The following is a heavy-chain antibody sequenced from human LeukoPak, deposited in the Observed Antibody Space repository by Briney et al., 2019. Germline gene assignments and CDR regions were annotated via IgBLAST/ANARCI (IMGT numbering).Heavy chain of an antibody. CDR3: ARDTDYYYYMDV. J-gene: IGHJ6*03. CDR1: GYTFTSYD. CDR2: MNPNSGNT. Sequence: ASVKVSCKASGYTFTSYDINWVRQATGQGLEWMGWMNPNSGNTGYAQKFQGRVTMTRNTSISTAYMELSSLRSEDTAVYYRARDTDYYYYMDVWGKGTTVTVSS. V-gene: IGHV1-8*01.